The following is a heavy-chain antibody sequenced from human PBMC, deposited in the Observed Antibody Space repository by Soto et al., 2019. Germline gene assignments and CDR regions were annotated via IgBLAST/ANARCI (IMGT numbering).Heavy chain of an antibody. V-gene: IGHV4-59*02. J-gene: IGHJ6*02. D-gene: IGHD6-13*01. CDR2: IYYSGST. Sequence: PSETLSVTCTVSGGSVSSYYWSWIRQTPGKGLEWIGYIYYSGSTNHNPSLKSRVTISVDTSKNQFPLKLSSVTAADTAVYYCAKISFMRIAALGFNYYYYVRDVWSQGTTVTVS. CDR3: AKISFMRIAALGFNYYYYVRDV. CDR1: GGSVSSYY.